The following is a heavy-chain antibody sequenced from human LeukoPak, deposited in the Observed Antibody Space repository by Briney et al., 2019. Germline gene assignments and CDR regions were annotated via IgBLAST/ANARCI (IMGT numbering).Heavy chain of an antibody. Sequence: PSETLSLTCTVSGGSISSSSYYWGWIRQPPGKGLEWIGSIYYSGSTYYNPSLKSRVTISVDTSKNQFSLKLSSVTAADTAVYYCARSYCSSTSCIVGASGGAFDIWGQGTMVTVSS. D-gene: IGHD2-2*01. V-gene: IGHV4-39*07. CDR2: IYYSGST. CDR1: GGSISSSSYY. J-gene: IGHJ3*02. CDR3: ARSYCSSTSCIVGASGGAFDI.